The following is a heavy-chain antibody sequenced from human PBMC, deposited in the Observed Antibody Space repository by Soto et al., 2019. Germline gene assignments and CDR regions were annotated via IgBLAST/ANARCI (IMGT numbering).Heavy chain of an antibody. D-gene: IGHD1-26*01. CDR3: VKGPYSGSYSGYYGMGV. CDR2: ISSRGDNT. Sequence: PGGSLRLSCSASGFTFRIYAMHWVRQAPGKGLEYVSAISSRGDNTYYADSVKGRFTISRDNSKNTLYLQMSSLRAEDTALYYCVKGPYSGSYSGYYGMGVWGQGTTVTVSS. J-gene: IGHJ6*02. CDR1: GFTFRIYA. V-gene: IGHV3-64D*06.